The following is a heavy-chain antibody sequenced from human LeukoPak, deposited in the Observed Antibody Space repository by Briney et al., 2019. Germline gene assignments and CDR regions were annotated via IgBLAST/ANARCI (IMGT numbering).Heavy chain of an antibody. CDR1: GFTFSSYW. J-gene: IGHJ3*02. CDR3: ARRGYSRGWYLDFDI. CDR2: INDDGSSA. Sequence: PGGSLRLSCAASGFTFSSYWMHWVRQAPGKGLVWVSRINDDGSSATYADSVKGRFTFSRDNAKNTLYLQMNSLRVEDRAVYYCARRGYSRGWYLDFDIWGQGTMVSVSS. D-gene: IGHD6-19*01. V-gene: IGHV3-74*01.